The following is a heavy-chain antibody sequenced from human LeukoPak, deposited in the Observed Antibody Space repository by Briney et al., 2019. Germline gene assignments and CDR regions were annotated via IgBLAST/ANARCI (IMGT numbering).Heavy chain of an antibody. CDR1: GGSISSGSYY. J-gene: IGHJ4*02. V-gene: IGHV4-61*02. D-gene: IGHD5-12*01. CDR2: IYTSGST. CDR3: ARVSGYDWESFYDY. Sequence: SETLSLTCTVSGGSISSGSYYWTWIRQPAGKGLEWIGRIYTSGSTNYNPSLKSRVTISVDTSKNQFSLKLSSVTAADTAVYYCARVSGYDWESFYDYWGQGTLVTVSS.